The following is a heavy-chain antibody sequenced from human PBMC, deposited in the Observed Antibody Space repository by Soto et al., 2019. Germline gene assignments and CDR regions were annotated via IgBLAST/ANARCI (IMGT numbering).Heavy chain of an antibody. D-gene: IGHD3-10*01. V-gene: IGHV4-59*01. CDR3: ARASGFTMVRGVIMTDAFDI. CDR1: GGSISSYY. CDR2: IYYSGST. J-gene: IGHJ3*02. Sequence: SETLSLTCTVSGGSISSYYWSWIRQPPGKGLEWIGYIYYSGSTNYNPSLKSRVTISVDTSKNQFSLKLSSVTAADTAVYYCARASGFTMVRGVIMTDAFDIWGQGTMVTVSS.